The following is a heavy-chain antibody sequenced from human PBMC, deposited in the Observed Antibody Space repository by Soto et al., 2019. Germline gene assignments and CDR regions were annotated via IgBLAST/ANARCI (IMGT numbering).Heavy chain of an antibody. Sequence: QVQLQESGPGLVKPSETLSLTCTVSGGTISRYYWSWIRQPPGKGLEWIGYMYNTGSTVYNPSFKGRVTIAVDTAKTLFSLKLNSVPAADTAVYYCARDLWGYCGTDCYPLDVWGQGTTVTVSS. CDR2: MYNTGST. V-gene: IGHV4-59*01. J-gene: IGHJ6*02. CDR3: ARDLWGYCGTDCYPLDV. CDR1: GGTISRYY. D-gene: IGHD2-21*02.